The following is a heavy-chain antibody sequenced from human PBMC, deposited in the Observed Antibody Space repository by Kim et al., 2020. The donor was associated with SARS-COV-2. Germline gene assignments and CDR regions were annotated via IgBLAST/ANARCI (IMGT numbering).Heavy chain of an antibody. V-gene: IGHV3-33*01. CDR3: ASELGVAASDY. D-gene: IGHD2-15*01. Sequence: HYAGSVKGRFTISRDNSKNTLYLQMNSLRAEYTAVYYCASELGVAASDYWGQGTLVTLSS. J-gene: IGHJ4*02.